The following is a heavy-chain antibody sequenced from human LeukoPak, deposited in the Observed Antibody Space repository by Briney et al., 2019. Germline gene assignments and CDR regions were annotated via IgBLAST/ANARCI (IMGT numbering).Heavy chain of an antibody. J-gene: IGHJ4*02. D-gene: IGHD2-15*01. CDR1: GGTFSSYA. V-gene: IGHV1-18*01. Sequence: ASVKVSCKASGGTFSSYAISWVRQAPGQGLEWMGWISAYNGNTNYAQKLQGRVTMTTDTSTSTAYMELRSLRSDDTAVYYCARDRDVVVVAATNFDYWGQGTLVTVSS. CDR3: ARDRDVVVVAATNFDY. CDR2: ISAYNGNT.